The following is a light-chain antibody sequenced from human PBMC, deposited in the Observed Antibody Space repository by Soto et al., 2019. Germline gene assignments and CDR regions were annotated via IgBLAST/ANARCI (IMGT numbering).Light chain of an antibody. CDR3: QQRGNWPPWT. J-gene: IGKJ1*01. CDR2: DAS. V-gene: IGKV3-11*01. CDR1: QSVNNY. Sequence: EIVLTQSPATLSLSPGERATLSCRASQSVNNYLAWYQQKPGQAPRLLIYDASNRATGIPARFSGSGSGTDFTLPINSLEAEDFAVYYCQQRGNWPPWTFGQGTKVEIK.